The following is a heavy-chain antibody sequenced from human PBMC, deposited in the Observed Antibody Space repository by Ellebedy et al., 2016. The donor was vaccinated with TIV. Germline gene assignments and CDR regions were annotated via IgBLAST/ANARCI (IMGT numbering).Heavy chain of an antibody. Sequence: GGSLRLSCAASGFNFNTHWMNWVRQAPGKGLEWVANIKQDGSERYYADSVKGRFTISRDNSRSSLFLQMNNLRAEDTGVYFCARNSHDFWSGYHLDYWGQGTLLTVSS. CDR1: GFNFNTHW. V-gene: IGHV3-7*01. D-gene: IGHD3-3*01. CDR3: ARNSHDFWSGYHLDY. J-gene: IGHJ4*02. CDR2: IKQDGSER.